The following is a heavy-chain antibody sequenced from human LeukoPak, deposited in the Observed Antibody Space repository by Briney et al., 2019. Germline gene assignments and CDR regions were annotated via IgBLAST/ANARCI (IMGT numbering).Heavy chain of an antibody. Sequence: ASVKVSCKASGYTFTGYYMHWVRQAPGQGLEWMGRINPNSGGTNYAQKFQGRVTMTRDTSISTAYMELSRLRSDDTAVYYYARDCGGSFYPYYYYYYMDVWGKGTTVTVSS. CDR1: GYTFTGYY. D-gene: IGHD2-15*01. J-gene: IGHJ6*03. CDR2: INPNSGGT. CDR3: ARDCGGSFYPYYYYYYMDV. V-gene: IGHV1-2*06.